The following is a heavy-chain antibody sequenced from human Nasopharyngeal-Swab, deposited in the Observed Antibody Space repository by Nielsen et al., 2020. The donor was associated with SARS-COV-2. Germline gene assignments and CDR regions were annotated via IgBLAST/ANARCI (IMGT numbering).Heavy chain of an antibody. V-gene: IGHV3-7*01. CDR1: QFAFGNYW. CDR3: VTCGSYYVY. CDR2: IKQDGSEK. Sequence: GESLKISCVVSQFAFGNYWMSWVRQAPGKGPEWVANIKQDGSEKYYVDSVKGRFTISRDNAKNSLYLQMNSLRAEDTAVYHCVTCGSYYVYWGQGTLVTVSS. D-gene: IGHD1-26*01. J-gene: IGHJ4*02.